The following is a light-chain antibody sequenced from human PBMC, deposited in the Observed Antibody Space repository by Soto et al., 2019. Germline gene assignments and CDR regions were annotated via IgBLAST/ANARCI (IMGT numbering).Light chain of an antibody. Sequence: EIVMTQSPATLSVSPGERATLSCRASQSVSSNLAWYQQKPGQAPRLLIYGASTRATGIPARFRGTGSGTDFTLTISSLQSEDFAVYFCQQYHIWPSWTFGQGTKV. J-gene: IGKJ1*01. CDR2: GAS. CDR3: QQYHIWPSWT. CDR1: QSVSSN. V-gene: IGKV3-15*01.